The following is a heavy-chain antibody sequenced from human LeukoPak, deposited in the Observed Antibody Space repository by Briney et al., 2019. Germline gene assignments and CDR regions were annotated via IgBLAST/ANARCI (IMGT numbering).Heavy chain of an antibody. CDR1: GFTFSKYA. D-gene: IGHD1-26*01. Sequence: GGSLRLSCAASGFTFSKYAMNSFRQAPGKGLEWVAVIWYDGSDKYYADSVKGRFTISRDNSKDTLYLQRNNLRAEDTALYYCGEEEVASQETWLYSWGQGTLVTVSS. J-gene: IGHJ5*01. CDR2: IWYDGSDK. V-gene: IGHV3-33*07. CDR3: GEEEVASQETWLYS.